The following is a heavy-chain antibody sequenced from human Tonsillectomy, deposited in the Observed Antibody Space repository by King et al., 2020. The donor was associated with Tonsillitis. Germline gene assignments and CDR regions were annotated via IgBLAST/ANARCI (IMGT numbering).Heavy chain of an antibody. CDR2: ISNTGDST. CDR1: GFIFSDYY. D-gene: IGHD3-10*01. V-gene: IGHV3-11*01. J-gene: IGHJ4*02. Sequence: VQLVESGGTLVKPGGSLRLSCVGSGFIFSDYYMTWIRQAPGTGLEWVSYISNTGDSTYYADSVKGRFTVSRDNAKNSLYLQMNNLRAEDTAVYYCAREVYHSGSLDSWGQGTLVTVSS. CDR3: AREVYHSGSLDS.